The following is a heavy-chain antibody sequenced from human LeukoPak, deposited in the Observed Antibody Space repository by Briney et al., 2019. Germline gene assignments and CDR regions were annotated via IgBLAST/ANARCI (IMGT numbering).Heavy chain of an antibody. CDR3: AREGEGDILTGYFDY. CDR2: ISAYNGNT. J-gene: IGHJ4*02. Sequence: ASVKVSCKASGYTFTSYGISWVRQAPGQGLEWMGWISAYNGNTNYAQKLQGRVTMTTDTSTSTAYMELRSLRSDDTAVYYCAREGEGDILTGYFDYWGQGTLVTVSS. D-gene: IGHD3-9*01. CDR1: GYTFTSYG. V-gene: IGHV1-18*01.